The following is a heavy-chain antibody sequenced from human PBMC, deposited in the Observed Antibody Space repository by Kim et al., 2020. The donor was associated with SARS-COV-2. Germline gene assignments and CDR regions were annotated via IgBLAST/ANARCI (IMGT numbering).Heavy chain of an antibody. CDR1: GFLVSSNY. V-gene: IGHV3-66*01. Sequence: GGSLRLSCAASGFLVSSNYISWVRQAPGKGLEWVSIIHRGGNTYDADFVKGRFSLSRDNSKNTVYLQMTGLRAEDTATYYCARALGYYDNVGYYYEGYM. J-gene: IGHJ6*03. CDR2: IHRGGNT. D-gene: IGHD3-22*01. CDR3: ARALGYYDNVGYYYEGYM.